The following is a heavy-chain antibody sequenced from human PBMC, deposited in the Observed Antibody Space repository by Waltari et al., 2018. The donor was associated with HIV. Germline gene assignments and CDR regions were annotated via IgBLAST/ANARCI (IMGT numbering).Heavy chain of an antibody. CDR1: GDTLMNEG. CDR3: VRDRAPFIGGFGWDGMDV. Sequence: EVKLVQSGGGLVQPGGSLRLSCAAAGDTLMNEGRNWVRQATGKGMEWVANIRQDGSEKYDVDSVKGRFTISRDNAENSLYLQMNSLRVDDTAVYYCVRDRAPFIGGFGWDGMDVWGQGTTVTVSS. V-gene: IGHV3-7*01. CDR2: IRQDGSEK. D-gene: IGHD3-10*01. J-gene: IGHJ6*02.